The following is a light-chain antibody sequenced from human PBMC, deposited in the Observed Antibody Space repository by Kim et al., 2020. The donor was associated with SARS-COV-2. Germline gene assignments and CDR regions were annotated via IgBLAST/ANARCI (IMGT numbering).Light chain of an antibody. J-gene: IGKJ4*01. CDR3: QQYNDWPLLT. V-gene: IGKV3-15*01. CDR2: GAS. CDR1: QSVKNN. Sequence: IVMTQSPATLSVSPGERVTLSCRASQSVKNNLAWYQQRPGQAPRLLIYGASTRATDISARFSGSGSGTEFTLTIRSLQSEDLAVYYCQQYNDWPLLTFGEGTKVDIK.